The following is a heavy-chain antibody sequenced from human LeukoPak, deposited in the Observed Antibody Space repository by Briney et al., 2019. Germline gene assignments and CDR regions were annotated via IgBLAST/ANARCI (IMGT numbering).Heavy chain of an antibody. J-gene: IGHJ4*02. Sequence: PGGSLRLSCAASGFTFDDYAMHWVRQAPGKGLEWVSGISWNSGSIGYADSVKGRFTISRDNAKNSLYLQMNSLRAEDTALYYCAKDRRGRYFDWLLFHWGQGTLVTVSS. CDR3: AKDRRGRYFDWLLFH. CDR1: GFTFDDYA. CDR2: ISWNSGSI. V-gene: IGHV3-9*01. D-gene: IGHD3-9*01.